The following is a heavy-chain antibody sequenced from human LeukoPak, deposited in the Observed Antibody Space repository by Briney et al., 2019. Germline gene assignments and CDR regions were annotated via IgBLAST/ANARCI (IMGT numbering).Heavy chain of an antibody. J-gene: IGHJ4*02. V-gene: IGHV3-23*01. Sequence: GGSLRLSCAASGFTFFNYAMSWVRQAPGKGLDWVSGISGGGGSTYYADSVKGRFIISRDNSKNTLVLQMNSLSIQDTAVYYCAKARTAYYFDYWGRGTLVPVSS. CDR3: AKARTAYYFDY. CDR2: ISGGGGST. CDR1: GFTFFNYA.